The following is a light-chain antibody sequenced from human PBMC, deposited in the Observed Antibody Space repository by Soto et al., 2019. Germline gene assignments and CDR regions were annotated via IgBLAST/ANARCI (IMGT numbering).Light chain of an antibody. J-gene: IGLJ3*02. Sequence: QSALTQPPSASGSPGQSVTISCTGTSSDVGGYNYVSWYQQHPGKAPKLMIYEVSKRPSGVPDRFSGSKSGNTASLTASGLQAEDEADYHCYSYAGSNNWVFGGGTKLTVL. CDR1: SSDVGGYNY. CDR3: YSYAGSNNWV. V-gene: IGLV2-8*01. CDR2: EVS.